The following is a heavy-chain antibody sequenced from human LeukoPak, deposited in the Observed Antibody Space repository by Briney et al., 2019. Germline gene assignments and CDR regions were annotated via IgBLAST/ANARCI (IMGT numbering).Heavy chain of an antibody. CDR3: ARTLRICRFDY. V-gene: IGHV4-34*01. Sequence: GSLRLSCTASGFTFGDYAMSWIRQPPGKGLEWIGEINHSGSTNYNPSLKSRVTISVDTSKNQFSLKLSSVTAADTAVYYCARTLRICRFDYWGQGTLVTVSS. CDR2: INHSGST. D-gene: IGHD2-15*01. J-gene: IGHJ4*02. CDR1: GFTFGDYA.